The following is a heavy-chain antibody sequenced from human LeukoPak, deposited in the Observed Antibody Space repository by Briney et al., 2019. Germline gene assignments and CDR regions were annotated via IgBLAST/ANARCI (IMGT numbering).Heavy chain of an antibody. CDR1: GGSISSYY. J-gene: IGHJ5*02. CDR2: IYYSGST. V-gene: IGHV4-59*01. D-gene: IGHD7-27*01. CDR3: ARGTWGNWFDP. Sequence: PSETLSLTCTVSGGSISSYYWSWIRQPPGKGLEWIGYIYYSGSTNYNPSLKSRVTISVDTPKNQFSLKLSSVTAAGTAVYYCARGTWGNWFDPWGQGTLVTVSS.